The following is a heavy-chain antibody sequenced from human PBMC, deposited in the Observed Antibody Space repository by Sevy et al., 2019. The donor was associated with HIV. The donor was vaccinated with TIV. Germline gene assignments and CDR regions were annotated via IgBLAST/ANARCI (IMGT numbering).Heavy chain of an antibody. V-gene: IGHV3-21*01. D-gene: IGHD6-19*01. J-gene: IGHJ1*01. Sequence: GGSLRLSCAASGFTFSSYFMNWVRQAPGKGLEWVSTISTSSNYIYYADSVKGRFTISRDNAKNSLYLQMNSLRAEDTAVYYCARDGVGGWGNEYFHHWGQGTLVTVSS. CDR3: ARDGVGGWGNEYFHH. CDR2: ISTSSNYI. CDR1: GFTFSSYF.